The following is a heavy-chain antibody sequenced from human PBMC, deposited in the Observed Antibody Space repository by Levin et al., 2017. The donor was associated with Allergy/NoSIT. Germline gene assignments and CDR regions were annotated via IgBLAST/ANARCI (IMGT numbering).Heavy chain of an antibody. D-gene: IGHD3-3*02. V-gene: IGHV3-30*04. J-gene: IGHJ4*02. CDR1: GFTFSSYA. Sequence: GGSLRLSCAASGFTFSSYAMHWVRQAPGKGLEWVAVISYDGSNKYYADSVKGRFTISRDNSKNTLYLQMNSLRAEDTAVYYCARGIRAYPRGTAFDYWGQGTLVTVSS. CDR2: ISYDGSNK. CDR3: ARGIRAYPRGTAFDY.